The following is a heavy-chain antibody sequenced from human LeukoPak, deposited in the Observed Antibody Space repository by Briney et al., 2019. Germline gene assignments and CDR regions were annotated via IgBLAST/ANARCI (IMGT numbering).Heavy chain of an antibody. CDR1: GFTFSSYW. J-gene: IGHJ4*02. CDR2: IRQDGGLK. V-gene: IGHV3-7*01. CDR3: ARGGRPDY. Sequence: GGSLRLSCTASGFTFSSYWMSWVRQAPGKGLEWVANIRQDGGLKHYVDSVKGRFTISRDNAENSLYLQMSSLRAEDTAVYYCARGGRPDYWGQGTLVTVSS. D-gene: IGHD3-10*01.